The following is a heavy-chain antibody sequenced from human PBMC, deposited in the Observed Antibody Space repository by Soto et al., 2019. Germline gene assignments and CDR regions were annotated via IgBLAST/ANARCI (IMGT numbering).Heavy chain of an antibody. V-gene: IGHV1-69*02. Sequence: QVQLVQSGAEVKRPGSSVKVSCKTSGDTFSFYSINWVRQAPGLGLEWMGRVNPILSMSNYAQRFQGRVTMTVDKSTSTAYMELRSLRSEDTAIYYCASSYGSGYRAFDYWGQGALVTVSS. CDR3: ASSYGSGYRAFDY. D-gene: IGHD3-10*01. CDR2: VNPILSMS. CDR1: GDTFSFYS. J-gene: IGHJ4*02.